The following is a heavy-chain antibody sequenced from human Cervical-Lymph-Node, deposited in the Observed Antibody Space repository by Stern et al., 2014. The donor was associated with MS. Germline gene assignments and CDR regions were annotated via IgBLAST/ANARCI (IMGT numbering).Heavy chain of an antibody. CDR2: GVVFSGDT. D-gene: IGHD5-18*01. J-gene: IGHJ5*02. CDR1: GITFSHSA. V-gene: IGHV1-58*01. Sequence: QLVESGPEVKKPGTSVKVSCKASGITFSHSAVQWLRQARGQRLEWIGWGVVFSGDTNYAQSFQERVTIARDMSTSTVYMELRSLRSEDTAIYYCASERYTYYDDQRPPGGFGPWGQGTLVTVSS. CDR3: ASERYTYYDDQRPPGGFGP.